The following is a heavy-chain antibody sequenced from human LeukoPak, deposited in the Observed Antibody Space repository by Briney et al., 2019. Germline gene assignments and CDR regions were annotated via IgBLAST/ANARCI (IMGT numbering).Heavy chain of an antibody. D-gene: IGHD6-13*01. Sequence: SETLSLTCTVTGGSISSSSYYWGWIRQPPGKGLEWIGSIYYSGSTYYNPSLKSRVTISADTSKNQFSLKLSSVTAADTAVYYCARLRFSSSWYLYYFDYWGQGTLVTVSS. V-gene: IGHV4-39*01. J-gene: IGHJ4*02. CDR1: GGSISSSSYY. CDR2: IYYSGST. CDR3: ARLRFSSSWYLYYFDY.